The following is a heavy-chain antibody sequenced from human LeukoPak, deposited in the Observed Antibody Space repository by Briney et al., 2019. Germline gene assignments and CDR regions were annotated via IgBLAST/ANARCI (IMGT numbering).Heavy chain of an antibody. CDR2: INTNTGNP. Sequence: ASVKVSCKASGYTFTSYAMNWVRQAPGQGLEWMGWINTNTGNPTYAQGFTGRFVFSLDTSVSTAYLQISSLKAEDTAVYYCARVLVGYSYPPRPSWFDPWGQGTLVTVSS. D-gene: IGHD5-18*01. J-gene: IGHJ5*02. V-gene: IGHV7-4-1*02. CDR1: GYTFTSYA. CDR3: ARVLVGYSYPPRPSWFDP.